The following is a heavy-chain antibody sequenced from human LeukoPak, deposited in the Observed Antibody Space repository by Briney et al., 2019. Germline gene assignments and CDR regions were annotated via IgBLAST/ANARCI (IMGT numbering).Heavy chain of an antibody. D-gene: IGHD2-21*02. V-gene: IGHV1-2*02. CDR2: INPNSGGT. CDR3: ARTWGLASCAGDCLHDAFDI. Sequence: GASVKVSCKASGYTFTNNGIIWVRQAPGQGLEWMGWINPNSGGTNYAQKFQGRVTMTRDTSITTAYMELSRLRSDDTAMYYCARTWGLASCAGDCLHDAFDIWGQGTMVTVSS. CDR1: GYTFTNNG. J-gene: IGHJ3*02.